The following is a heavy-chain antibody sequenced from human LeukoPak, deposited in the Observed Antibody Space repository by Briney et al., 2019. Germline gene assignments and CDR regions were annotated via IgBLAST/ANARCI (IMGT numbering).Heavy chain of an antibody. Sequence: ASVKVSCKSSGYTLTEYYMHWVRQAPGQGLEWMGWINPNNGGTNYAQKFQGRVTLTRDTSISTVYMEVNTVRSDDTAVYYCARTSSFDYWGQGTLVTVSS. J-gene: IGHJ4*02. V-gene: IGHV1-2*02. CDR2: INPNNGGT. CDR1: GYTLTEYY. CDR3: ARTSSFDY. D-gene: IGHD6-6*01.